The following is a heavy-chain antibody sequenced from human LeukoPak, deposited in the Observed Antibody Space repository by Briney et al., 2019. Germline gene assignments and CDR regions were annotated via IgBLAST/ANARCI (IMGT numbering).Heavy chain of an antibody. J-gene: IGHJ4*02. V-gene: IGHV3-43*02. CDR2: ISGDGGST. CDR1: GFTLDDYA. Sequence: PGGSLRLSCAASGFTLDDYAMHWVRQAPGKGLEWVSPISGDGGSTYYADSVKGRFTISRDNSKNSLYLQMNSLRTEDTALYYCAKDIVDYYDSSGIDYFDYWGQGTLVTVSS. CDR3: AKDIVDYYDSSGIDYFDY. D-gene: IGHD3-22*01.